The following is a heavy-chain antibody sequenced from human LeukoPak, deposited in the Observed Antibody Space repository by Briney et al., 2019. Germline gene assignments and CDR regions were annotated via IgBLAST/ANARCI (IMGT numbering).Heavy chain of an antibody. CDR1: GFTFSSYS. D-gene: IGHD6-19*01. CDR2: ISSSSSYI. J-gene: IGHJ4*02. CDR3: ARGGVSIAVTGTGGFDY. Sequence: GGSLRLSCAASGFTFSSYSMNWVRQAPGKGLEWVSSISSSSSYIYYADSVKGRFTISRDNAKNSLYLQMNSLRAEDTAVYYCARGGVSIAVTGTGGFDYWGQGTLVTVSS. V-gene: IGHV3-21*01.